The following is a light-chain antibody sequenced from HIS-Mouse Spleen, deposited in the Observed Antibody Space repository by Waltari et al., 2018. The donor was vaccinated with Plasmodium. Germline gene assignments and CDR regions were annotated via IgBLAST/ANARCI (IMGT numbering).Light chain of an antibody. CDR2: KAS. CDR3: QQYNSYSWT. V-gene: IGKV1-5*03. J-gene: IGKJ1*01. CDR1: KRISGR. Sequence: DIQMHQSPFILSVSVGDRITITCRASKRISGRLAWYQQKPGKAPKLLIYKASSLESGVPSRFSGSGSGTEFTLTISSLQPDDFATYYCQQYNSYSWTFGQGTKVEIK.